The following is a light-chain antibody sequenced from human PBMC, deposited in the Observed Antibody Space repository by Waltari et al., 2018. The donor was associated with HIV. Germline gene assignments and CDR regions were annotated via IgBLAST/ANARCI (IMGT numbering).Light chain of an antibody. J-gene: IGLJ3*02. Sequence: QSVMTQPPSVSGAPGQTVTIPRTGSSSNIGAGSAVHWYQQLPGRAPRLLIHANYNRPPGVPERFSGSKSGTSASLTISGLQAEDDADYFCQSFDIRLRNGVFGGGARVTVL. V-gene: IGLV1-40*01. CDR1: SSNIGAGSA. CDR2: ANY. CDR3: QSFDIRLRNGV.